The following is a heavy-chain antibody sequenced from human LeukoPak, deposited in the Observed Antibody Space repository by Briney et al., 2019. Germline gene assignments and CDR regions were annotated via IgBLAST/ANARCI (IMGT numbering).Heavy chain of an antibody. Sequence: PGGSLRLSCAASGFTFTNFAMNWVRQAPGKGLEWVSGISGSGGNTHYADSMRGRVTISRDNSRKTLYLEMNSLRAEDTAVYYCAKGAVSGKVFAGYFDSWGQGLLVTVSS. J-gene: IGHJ4*02. CDR1: GFTFTNFA. V-gene: IGHV3-23*01. CDR2: ISGSGGNT. CDR3: AKGAVSGKVFAGYFDS. D-gene: IGHD1-26*01.